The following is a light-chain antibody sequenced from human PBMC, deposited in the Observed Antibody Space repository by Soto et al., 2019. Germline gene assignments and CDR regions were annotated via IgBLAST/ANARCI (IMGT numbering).Light chain of an antibody. Sequence: DIQMTHSPSTLSASVLYIVTITFRSSQSISIWLALYQQKPGKAPKLLIFDASSFESGVPSRFSGSGSGTEFTLTITGLQPDDFATYYCQKYNGYSWKFGQGTKVDIK. V-gene: IGKV1-5*01. CDR3: QKYNGYSWK. J-gene: IGKJ1*01. CDR2: DAS. CDR1: QSISIW.